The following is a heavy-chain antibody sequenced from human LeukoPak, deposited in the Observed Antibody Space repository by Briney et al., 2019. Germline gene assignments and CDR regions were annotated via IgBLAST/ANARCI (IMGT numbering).Heavy chain of an antibody. CDR1: GGSISSSSYY. CDR3: AREHVVVPAAIFSVAWFDP. CDR2: IYYSGST. V-gene: IGHV4-39*07. D-gene: IGHD2-2*02. Sequence: SETLSLACTVSGGSISSSSYYWGWIRQPPGKGLEWIGSIYYSGSTYYNPSLKSRVTISVDTSKNQFSLKLSSVTAADTAVYYCAREHVVVPAAIFSVAWFDPWGQGTLVTVSS. J-gene: IGHJ5*02.